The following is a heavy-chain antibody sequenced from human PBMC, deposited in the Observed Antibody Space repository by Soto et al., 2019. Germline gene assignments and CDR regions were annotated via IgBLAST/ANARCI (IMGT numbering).Heavy chain of an antibody. D-gene: IGHD2-2*01. V-gene: IGHV5-10-1*01. CDR1: GYTFTTFW. Sequence: PGESLKISCTGFGYTFTTFWISWVRQMPGRGLEWMGRIDPRDSHTNYSPSFQGHVTISVDKSISTAYLQWGSLKASDTAMYYCARLYCSSSTCDSWFDPWGQGTLVTVSS. CDR3: ARLYCSSSTCDSWFDP. CDR2: IDPRDSHT. J-gene: IGHJ5*02.